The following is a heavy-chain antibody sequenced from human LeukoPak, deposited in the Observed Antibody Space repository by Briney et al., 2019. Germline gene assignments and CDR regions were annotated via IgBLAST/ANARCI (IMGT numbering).Heavy chain of an antibody. Sequence: GGSLRLSCAASGFTFTNYPVHWVRQAPGKVLEWVTVISYDGTTKYYADSVKGRFTISRDNSRNTLYLQMNNLRTEDTAVYYCARPYYYDGSSYYHFFDHWGQGTLVTVSS. J-gene: IGHJ4*02. CDR1: GFTFTNYP. V-gene: IGHV3-30*04. D-gene: IGHD3-22*01. CDR2: ISYDGTTK. CDR3: ARPYYYDGSSYYHFFDH.